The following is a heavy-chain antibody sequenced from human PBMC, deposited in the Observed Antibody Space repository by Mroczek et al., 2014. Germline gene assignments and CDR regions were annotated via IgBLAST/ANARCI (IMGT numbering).Heavy chain of an antibody. J-gene: IGHJ4*02. CDR2: IYYSGST. CDR3: AGGVVTLFDY. V-gene: IGHV4-59*01. CDR1: GGSISSYY. Sequence: QVQLVESGPGLVKPSETLSLTCTVSGGSISSYYWSWIRQPPGKGLEWIGYIYYSGSTNYNPSLKSRVTISVDTSKNQFSLKLSSVTAADTAVYYCAGGVVTLFDYWGQGTLVTVSS. D-gene: IGHD3-3*01.